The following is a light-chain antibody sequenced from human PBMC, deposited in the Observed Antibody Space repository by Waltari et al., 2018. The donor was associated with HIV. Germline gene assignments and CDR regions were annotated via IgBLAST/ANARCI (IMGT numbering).Light chain of an antibody. CDR2: KAS. CDR1: QSVRTW. J-gene: IGKJ2*01. V-gene: IGKV1-5*03. CDR3: QQYHIYPYT. Sequence: DIQMTQSPSTLSDAVGDRVTFTCRASQSVRTWLAWYQQKPGKAPTVLIYKASSLGSGVPSRCSGSQSGTEFTLTIRSLQPDDSATYYCQQYHIYPYTLGQGTKLEIK.